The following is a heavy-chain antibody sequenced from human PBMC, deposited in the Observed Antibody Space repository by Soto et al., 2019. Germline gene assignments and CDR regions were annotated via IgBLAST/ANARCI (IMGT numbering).Heavy chain of an antibody. CDR3: ASRVTSGSFPPFDY. J-gene: IGHJ4*02. CDR2: FSPILGTA. CDR1: GDSFSRYS. V-gene: IGHV1-69*16. Sequence: QVQLVQSGAEVKEHGSSVRVSCKASGDSFSRYSFSWVRQAPGQGLEWMGGFSPILGTANYAQKFLLRLTITSDESTSTAYMELNSLTFEDTAVYYCASRVTSGSFPPFDYWAQGTLVTVSS. D-gene: IGHD1-26*01.